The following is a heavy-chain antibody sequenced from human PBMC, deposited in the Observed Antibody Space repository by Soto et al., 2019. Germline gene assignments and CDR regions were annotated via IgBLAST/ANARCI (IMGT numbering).Heavy chain of an antibody. Sequence: GGSLRLSCAASGFTFSSYAMSWVRQAPGKGLEWVSAISGSGGSTYYADSVKGRFTISRDNSKNTLYLQMNSLRAEDTAVYYCAKDILKNWNYGGVFDYWGQGTLVTVSS. CDR2: ISGSGGST. CDR1: GFTFSSYA. D-gene: IGHD1-7*01. CDR3: AKDILKNWNYGGVFDY. J-gene: IGHJ4*02. V-gene: IGHV3-23*01.